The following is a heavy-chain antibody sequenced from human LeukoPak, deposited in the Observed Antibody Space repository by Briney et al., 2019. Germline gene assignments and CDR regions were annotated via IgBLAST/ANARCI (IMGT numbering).Heavy chain of an antibody. CDR3: ARQQLVGLYFDY. CDR2: IYHSGST. D-gene: IGHD6-13*01. V-gene: IGHV4-61*08. CDR1: GGSISSGGYY. J-gene: IGHJ4*02. Sequence: PSETLSLTCTVSGGSISSGGYYWSWIRQPPGKGLEWIGYIYHSGSTNYNPSLKSRVTISVDTSKNQFSLKLSSVTAADTAVYYCARQQLVGLYFDYWGQGTLVTVSS.